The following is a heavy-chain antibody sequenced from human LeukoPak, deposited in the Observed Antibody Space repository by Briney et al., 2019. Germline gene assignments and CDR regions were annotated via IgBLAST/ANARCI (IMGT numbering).Heavy chain of an antibody. V-gene: IGHV4-39*01. Sequence: SETLSLTCTVSGGSISSSSYYWGWIRQPPGKGLEWIGSIYYSGSTYYNPSLKSRVTISVDTSKNQFSLKLSSVTAADTAAYYCARRVVYGSSPLDYWGQGTLVTVSS. D-gene: IGHD6-13*01. CDR2: IYYSGST. CDR3: ARRVVYGSSPLDY. J-gene: IGHJ4*02. CDR1: GGSISSSSYY.